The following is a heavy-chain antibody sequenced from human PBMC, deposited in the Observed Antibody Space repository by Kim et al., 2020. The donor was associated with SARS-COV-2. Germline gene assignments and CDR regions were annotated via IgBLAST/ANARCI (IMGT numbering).Heavy chain of an antibody. J-gene: IGHJ4*02. D-gene: IGHD1-26*01. CDR3: ARLDYSGSYQFDY. CDR1: GGSISSGFYH. Sequence: SETLSLTCTVSGGSISSGFYHWGWIGQPPGKGLQWIGSIYYSGSTYYNPSLKSRVTISVDTSKNQFSLKLSSVTAADTAVYYCARLDYSGSYQFDYWGQGTLVTVSS. CDR2: IYYSGST. V-gene: IGHV4-39*01.